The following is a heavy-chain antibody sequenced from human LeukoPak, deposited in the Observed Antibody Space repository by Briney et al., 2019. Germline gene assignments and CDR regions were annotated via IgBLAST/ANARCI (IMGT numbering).Heavy chain of an antibody. V-gene: IGHV3-15*01. CDR3: TTEEEAGPLFDY. Sequence: GSLRLSCAASGFTFSNAWMSWVRQAPGKGLEWVGRIKSKTDGGTTDYAAPVEGRFTISRDDSKNTLYLQMNSLKTEDTAVYYCTTEEEAGPLFDYWGQGTLVTVSS. CDR1: GFTFSNAW. CDR2: IKSKTDGGTT. J-gene: IGHJ4*02.